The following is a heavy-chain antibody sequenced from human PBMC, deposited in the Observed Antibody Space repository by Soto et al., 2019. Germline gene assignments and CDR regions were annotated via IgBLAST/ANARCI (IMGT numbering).Heavy chain of an antibody. J-gene: IGHJ4*02. Sequence: GASVKVSCKTSGFTFTGYHMHWVRQAPGQGLEWMGWINPNSGGTNYAQKFQGRVTMTRDTSISTAYMELSRLTSDDTAVYYCARTYCSTTSCSDYFDSWGQGTMVTVSS. CDR2: INPNSGGT. CDR3: ARTYCSTTSCSDYFDS. D-gene: IGHD2-2*01. CDR1: GFTFTGYH. V-gene: IGHV1-2*02.